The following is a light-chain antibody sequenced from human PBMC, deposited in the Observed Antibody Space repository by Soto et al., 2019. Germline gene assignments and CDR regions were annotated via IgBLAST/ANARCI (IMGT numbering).Light chain of an antibody. V-gene: IGLV2-8*01. CDR2: EVT. Sequence: QSALTQPPSASGSRGQSVTISCTGTSVDINYVSWFQQHPGKAPKLIICEVTKRPSGVPDRFSGSKSGNTASLTVCVLQDDEEADYYCSSYAGRDIWVFGGGTKLTVL. J-gene: IGLJ3*02. CDR3: SSYAGRDIWV. CDR1: SVDINY.